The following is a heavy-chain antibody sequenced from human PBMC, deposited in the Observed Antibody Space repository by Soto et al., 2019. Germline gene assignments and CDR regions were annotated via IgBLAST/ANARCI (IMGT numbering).Heavy chain of an antibody. CDR2: VYYSGTS. J-gene: IGHJ5*02. D-gene: IGHD4-4*01. CDR3: AHLRDYNNYGWFDP. Sequence: QLQLQESGPGLVKPSETLSLTCSVSGDSISSSPYYWAWIRQPPGQVLEWIGNVYYSGTSYRNPSLKSRVTLSVDRSKNQFSLHLTSVTAADSAVYYCAHLRDYNNYGWFDPWGPGSLVTVSS. CDR1: GDSISSSPYY. V-gene: IGHV4-39*01.